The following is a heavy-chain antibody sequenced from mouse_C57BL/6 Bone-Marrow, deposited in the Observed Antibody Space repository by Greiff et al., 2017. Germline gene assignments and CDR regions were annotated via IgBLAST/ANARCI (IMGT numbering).Heavy chain of an antibody. Sequence: EVKLQESGPGLVKPSQSLSLTCSVTGYSITSGYYWNWIRQFPGNKLEWMGYISYDGSNNYNPSLKNRISITRDTSKNQFFLKLNSVTTEDTATYYCAREGGYYVVFAYWGQGTLVTVSA. CDR1: GYSITSGYY. CDR3: AREGGYYVVFAY. D-gene: IGHD2-3*01. V-gene: IGHV3-6*01. CDR2: ISYDGSN. J-gene: IGHJ3*01.